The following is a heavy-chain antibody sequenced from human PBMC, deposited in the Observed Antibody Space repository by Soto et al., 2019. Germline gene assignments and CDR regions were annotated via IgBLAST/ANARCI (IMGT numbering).Heavy chain of an antibody. Sequence: PGGSLRLSCAASGFTFSNAWMSWVRQAPGKGLEWVGRIKSKTDGGTTDYAAPVKGRFTISRDDSKNTLYLQMNSLKTEDTAVYYCHSPLSSSYYYGMDVWGQGTTVTVSS. CDR3: HSPLSSSYYYGMDV. CDR1: GFTFSNAW. J-gene: IGHJ6*02. D-gene: IGHD3-16*02. CDR2: IKSKTDGGTT. V-gene: IGHV3-15*01.